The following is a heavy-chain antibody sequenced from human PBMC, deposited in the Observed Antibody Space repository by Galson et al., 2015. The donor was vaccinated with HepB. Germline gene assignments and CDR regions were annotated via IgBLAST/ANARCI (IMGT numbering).Heavy chain of an antibody. Sequence: SVKVSCKASGGTFSRYGINWVRQAPGQGLAWMGGIIPSLSIANYAQKFQGRVTITADTSTSTAYMELSSLRSEDTAVYYCARGSLYHDETDYYYSMDVWGKETTVTVSS. CDR1: GGTFSRYG. CDR2: IIPSLSIA. D-gene: IGHD2-2*02. CDR3: ARGSLYHDETDYYYSMDV. J-gene: IGHJ6*03. V-gene: IGHV1-69*10.